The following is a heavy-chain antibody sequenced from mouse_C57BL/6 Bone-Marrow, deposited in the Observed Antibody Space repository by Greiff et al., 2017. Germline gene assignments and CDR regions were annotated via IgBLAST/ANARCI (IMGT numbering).Heavy chain of an antibody. D-gene: IGHD1-1*01. J-gene: IGHJ1*03. CDR1: GFTFSSYA. Sequence: EVKVEESGGGLVKPGGSLKLSCAASGFTFSSYAMSWVRQTPEKRLEWVATISDGGSYTYYPDNVKGRFTISRDNAKNNLYLQMSHLKSEDTAMYYCAREIYYYGSSWRYFDVWGTGTTVTVSS. V-gene: IGHV5-4*01. CDR2: ISDGGSYT. CDR3: AREIYYYGSSWRYFDV.